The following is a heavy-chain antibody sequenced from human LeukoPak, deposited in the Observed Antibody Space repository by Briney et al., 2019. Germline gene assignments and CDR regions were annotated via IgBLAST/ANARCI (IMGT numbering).Heavy chain of an antibody. CDR1: GYTFTGYY. D-gene: IGHD2-21*02. V-gene: IGHV1-69*04. CDR2: IIPILGIA. CDR3: ARDRGIGAYCGGDCYI. J-gene: IGHJ4*02. Sequence: ASVKVSCKASGYTFTGYYMHWVRQAPGQGLEWMGRIIPILGIANYAQKFQGRVTITADKSTSTAYMELSSLRSEDTAVYYCARDRGIGAYCGGDCYIWGQGTLVTVSS.